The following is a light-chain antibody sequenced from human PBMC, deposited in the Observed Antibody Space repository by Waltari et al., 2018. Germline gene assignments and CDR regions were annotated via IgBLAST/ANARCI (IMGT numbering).Light chain of an antibody. CDR3: SSYTTTSSWV. CDR1: SGDIGNYKF. CDR2: DVS. V-gene: IGLV2-14*01. J-gene: IGLJ3*02. Sequence: QSALTQPASVSGSPGQSLTISCTGTSGDIGNYKFVSWYQQEPGRAPKLIVYDVSQRPSGVSTRFSGSKSGNTASLTISGLQAEDEADYYCSSYTTTSSWVFGGGTKLTVL.